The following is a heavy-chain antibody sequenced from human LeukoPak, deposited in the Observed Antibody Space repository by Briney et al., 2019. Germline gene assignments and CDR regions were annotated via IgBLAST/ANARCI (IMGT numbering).Heavy chain of an antibody. CDR2: ISSSGSAI. J-gene: IGHJ4*02. V-gene: IGHV3-11*01. CDR3: ATLGRNYFDS. D-gene: IGHD2-15*01. Sequence: PGGSLRISCAASGFTFSDYYVTWIRQAPGKGLEWVSYISSSGSAIYYADSVKGRFTISRDYAKNSLYLQMNNLRAEDTAVYCCATLGRNYFDSWGQGTLVTVSS. CDR1: GFTFSDYY.